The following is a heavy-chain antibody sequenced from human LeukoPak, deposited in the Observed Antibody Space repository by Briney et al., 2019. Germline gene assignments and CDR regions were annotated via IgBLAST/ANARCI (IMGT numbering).Heavy chain of an antibody. CDR3: ARHPPYGSGSCFDY. CDR1: GGSISSSSYY. V-gene: IGHV4-39*01. J-gene: IGHJ4*02. CDR2: IYYSGST. Sequence: TSETLSLTCTVSGGSISSSSYYWGWIRQPPGKGLEWIGSIYYSGSTYYNPSLKSRVTISVDTSKNQFSLKLSSVTAADTAVYYCARHPPYGSGSCFDYWGQGTLATVSS. D-gene: IGHD3-10*01.